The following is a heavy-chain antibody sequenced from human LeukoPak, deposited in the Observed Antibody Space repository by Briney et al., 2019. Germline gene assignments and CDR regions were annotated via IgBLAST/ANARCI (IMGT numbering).Heavy chain of an antibody. CDR2: ITPDGTST. CDR3: ARGAFGVYAFDI. V-gene: IGHV3-74*01. J-gene: IGHJ3*02. D-gene: IGHD3-3*01. CDR1: GFTFSSYA. Sequence: GGSLRLSCAASGFTFSSYAMSWVRQAPGKGLVWVSRITPDGTSTTYADSVKGRFTISRDNAKNTLYVQMNSLRAEDTAVYYCARGAFGVYAFDIWGQGTMVTVSS.